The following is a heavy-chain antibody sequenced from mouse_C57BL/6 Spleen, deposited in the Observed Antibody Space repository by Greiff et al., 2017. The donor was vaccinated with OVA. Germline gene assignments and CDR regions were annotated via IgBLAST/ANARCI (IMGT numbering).Heavy chain of an antibody. CDR3: ARSGYYYGSSLDY. CDR1: GYTFTSYW. V-gene: IGHV1-52*01. D-gene: IGHD1-1*01. J-gene: IGHJ2*01. CDR2: IDPSDSET. Sequence: QVQLQQPGAELVRPGSSVNLSCKASGYTFTSYWMHWVKQRPIQGLEWIGNIDPSDSETHYNQKFKDKATLTVDKSSSTAYMQLSSLTSEDSAVYYCARSGYYYGSSLDYWGQGTTLTVSS.